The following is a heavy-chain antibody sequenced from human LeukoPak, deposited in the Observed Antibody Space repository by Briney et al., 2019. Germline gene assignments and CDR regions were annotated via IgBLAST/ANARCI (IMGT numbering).Heavy chain of an antibody. Sequence: SETLSLTCAVYGGSFSGYYWSRIRQHPGKGLEWIGYIYYSGSTYYNPSLKSRVTISVDTSKNQFSLKLSSVTAADTAVYYCARGETYYYDSSGYYYGYWGQGTLVTVSS. D-gene: IGHD3-22*01. CDR1: GGSFSGYY. CDR2: IYYSGST. J-gene: IGHJ4*02. CDR3: ARGETYYYDSSGYYYGY. V-gene: IGHV4-31*11.